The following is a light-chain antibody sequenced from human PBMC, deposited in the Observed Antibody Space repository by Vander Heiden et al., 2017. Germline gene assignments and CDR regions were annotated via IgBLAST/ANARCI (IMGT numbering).Light chain of an antibody. J-gene: IGLJ2*01. CDR1: TGAVTSGYY. CDR3: LLCYGCAQLV. Sequence: QTVVIPEPPLTVSPGGRVTLTCASSTGAVTSGYYPNWFQQKPGQAPRALSYSTCNKHSWSPALFSGSLLGGKAALTLSGVQPEDEAEYYCLLCYGCAQLVFGGGTKLTVL. V-gene: IGLV7-43*01. CDR2: STC.